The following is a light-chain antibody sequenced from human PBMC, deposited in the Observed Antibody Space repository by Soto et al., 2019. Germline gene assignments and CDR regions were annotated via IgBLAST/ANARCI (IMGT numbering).Light chain of an antibody. CDR3: QQYGSSPVT. Sequence: EIVLTQSPGTLSLSPGERATLSCRASQSVSSSYLAWYKQKPGQAPKLIIYGASSRSTGTPDRFSGSGSGTDFTLTISRLEPEDFAVYYWQQYGSSPVTFGQGTKVEIK. J-gene: IGKJ1*01. CDR1: QSVSSSY. V-gene: IGKV3-20*01. CDR2: GAS.